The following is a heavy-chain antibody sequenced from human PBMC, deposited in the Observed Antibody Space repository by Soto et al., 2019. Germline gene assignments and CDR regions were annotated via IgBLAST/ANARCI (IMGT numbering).Heavy chain of an antibody. CDR1: GYRFSVYY. Sequence: ASVKVSCGASGYRFSVYYIHWVRQAPVQGLEWMGWINPKSVGTKYTQKFQGMVTMTRDTSINTAYMDLSRVTSDDTAVYYCAREGTGYSAFDFRGQGNMVSVS. V-gene: IGHV1-2*02. D-gene: IGHD3-9*01. CDR3: AREGTGYSAFDF. J-gene: IGHJ3*01. CDR2: INPKSVGT.